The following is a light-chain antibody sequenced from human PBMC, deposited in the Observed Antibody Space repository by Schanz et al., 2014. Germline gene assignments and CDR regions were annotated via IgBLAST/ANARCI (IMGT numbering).Light chain of an antibody. CDR3: QQYTTSPGT. CDR2: GAS. J-gene: IGKJ1*01. CDR1: QSVSSN. V-gene: IGKV3-20*01. Sequence: EIVLTQSPATLSLSPGERATLSCRASQSVSSNLAWYQQKPGQAPRLLIYGASTRATGIPARFSGSGSGTDFTLTISRLEPEDFAMYYCQQYTTSPGTFGQGTKVEIK.